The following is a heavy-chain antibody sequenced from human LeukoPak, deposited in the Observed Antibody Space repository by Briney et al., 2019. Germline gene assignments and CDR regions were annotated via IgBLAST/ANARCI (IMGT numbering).Heavy chain of an antibody. D-gene: IGHD1-26*01. CDR1: GYSISSGYY. CDR2: IYHSGST. Sequence: KSSETLSLTCNVSGYSISSGYYWGWIRQPPGKGLEWIGSIYHSGSTYYNPSLKSRVTISVDTSKNQFSLKLSSVTAADTAVYYCARGRDSLRGWELPRGLLFDPWGQGTLVTVSS. CDR3: ARGRDSLRGWELPRGLLFDP. V-gene: IGHV4-38-2*02. J-gene: IGHJ5*02.